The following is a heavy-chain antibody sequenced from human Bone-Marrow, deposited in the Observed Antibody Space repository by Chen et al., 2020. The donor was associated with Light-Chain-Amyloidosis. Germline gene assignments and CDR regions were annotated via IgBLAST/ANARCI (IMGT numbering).Heavy chain of an antibody. CDR1: GGSMSSSRYS. Sequence: QVQLQESGPGLVKPSETLSLTCAVSGGSMSSSRYSWGWIRQAPGQGLEWIAIFSYGWTTYYNPSLKSRVTISVDTSKNQFSLKLGSVTAAYTAVYYCARHNYGYSPPYYFDYWGQGTLVTVSS. J-gene: IGHJ4*02. V-gene: IGHV4-39*01. CDR3: ARHNYGYSPPYYFDY. CDR2: FSYGWTT. D-gene: IGHD5-18*01.